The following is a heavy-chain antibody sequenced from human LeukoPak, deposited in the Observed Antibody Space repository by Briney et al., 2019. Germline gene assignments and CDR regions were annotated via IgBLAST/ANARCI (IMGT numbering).Heavy chain of an antibody. Sequence: PGGSLRLSCAASGFTFSSYAMRWVRQAPGKGLEWVSAISGSGASTYYADSVKGGFTISRDKSNNTLYLQMNSLRAEDTAVYYCAKDYAYYYGSGIGGFDYWGQGTLVTVSS. V-gene: IGHV3-23*01. D-gene: IGHD3-10*01. J-gene: IGHJ4*02. CDR1: GFTFSSYA. CDR2: ISGSGAST. CDR3: AKDYAYYYGSGIGGFDY.